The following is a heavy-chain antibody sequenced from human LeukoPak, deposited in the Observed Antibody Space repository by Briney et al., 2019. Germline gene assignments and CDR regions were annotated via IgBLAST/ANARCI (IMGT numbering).Heavy chain of an antibody. CDR1: GFTFSSYI. CDR3: ATEKDKWELLSWFDP. Sequence: KPGGSLRLSCAASGFTFSSYIMIWVRQAPGKELEWVSSISSSSSYINYADPVKGRFTITRDNAKNSLYLQKNSLRAEDTAVYYCATEKDKWELLSWFDPWGQGTLVTVSS. CDR2: ISSSSSYI. D-gene: IGHD1-26*01. J-gene: IGHJ5*02. V-gene: IGHV3-21*01.